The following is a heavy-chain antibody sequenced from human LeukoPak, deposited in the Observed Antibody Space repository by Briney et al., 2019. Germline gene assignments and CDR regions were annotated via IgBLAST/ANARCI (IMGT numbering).Heavy chain of an antibody. Sequence: SETLSLTCTVSNGSVRSYYWSWVRQSPGKRLEWIGYIYYSGSTNYNPSLKSRVTISVDTSKNQFSLKLSSVTAADTAVYYCARLKLGAYFDLWGRGTLVTVSS. V-gene: IGHV4-59*02. J-gene: IGHJ2*01. CDR3: ARLKLGAYFDL. CDR2: IYYSGST. D-gene: IGHD3-16*01. CDR1: NGSVRSYY.